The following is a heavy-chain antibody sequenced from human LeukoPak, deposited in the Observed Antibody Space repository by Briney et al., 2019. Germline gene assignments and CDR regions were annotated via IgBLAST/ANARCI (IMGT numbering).Heavy chain of an antibody. CDR2: ISYDGSNK. CDR1: GFTFSSYG. J-gene: IGHJ4*02. Sequence: GGSLRLSCAATGFTFSSYGMHWVRQAPGKGLEWVAVISYDGSNKYYADSVKGRFTISRDNSKNTLYLQMNSLRAEDTAVYYCAKSFGYYDSSGYYPYYFDYWGQGTLVTVSS. D-gene: IGHD3-22*01. V-gene: IGHV3-30*18. CDR3: AKSFGYYDSSGYYPYYFDY.